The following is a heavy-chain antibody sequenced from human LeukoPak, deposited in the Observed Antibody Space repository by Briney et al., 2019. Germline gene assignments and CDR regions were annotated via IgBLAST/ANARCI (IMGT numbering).Heavy chain of an antibody. Sequence: GESLKISSRGSAYRFTTYWIDCLRQVPGKGLEWMGLIKPSDSQTRYNPSFQGQLTLSDDNYINNAHLQRSSLRPSDTATDYCATPLRTGGFDIWGQGTEVTVSS. D-gene: IGHD1-1*01. CDR1: AYRFTTYW. J-gene: IGHJ3*02. V-gene: IGHV5-51*01. CDR2: IKPSDSQT. CDR3: ATPLRTGGFDI.